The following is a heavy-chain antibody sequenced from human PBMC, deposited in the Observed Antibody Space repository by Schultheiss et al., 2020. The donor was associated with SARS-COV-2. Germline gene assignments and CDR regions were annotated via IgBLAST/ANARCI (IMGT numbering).Heavy chain of an antibody. Sequence: GGSLRLSCAASGFTFSSYGMHWVRQAPGKGLEYVSAISADGGSTYYANSVKVRFTISRDNSKNTLYLQMGSLRAEDMAVYYCARGLGRQPASTPYYMDVWGKGTMVTVSS. J-gene: IGHJ6*03. D-gene: IGHD2-2*01. CDR3: ARGLGRQPASTPYYMDV. CDR2: ISADGGST. CDR1: GFTFSSYG. V-gene: IGHV3-64*01.